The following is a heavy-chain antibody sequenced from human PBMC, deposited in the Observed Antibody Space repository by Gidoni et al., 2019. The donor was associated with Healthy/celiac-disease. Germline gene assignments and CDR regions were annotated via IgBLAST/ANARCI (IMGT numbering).Heavy chain of an antibody. V-gene: IGHV4-4*02. CDR1: GGAISSSNW. Sequence: QVQLQESGPGLVKPSGPLSLTCAVSGGAISSSNWWSGVRPPPGKGLGWIGENCHSGSTNYNPSLTSRVTISVDKSKNQFSLKLSSVTAADTAVYYCARTGGRMTTVTTEEYWGQGTLVTVSS. CDR3: ARTGGRMTTVTTEEY. D-gene: IGHD4-17*01. J-gene: IGHJ4*02. CDR2: NCHSGST.